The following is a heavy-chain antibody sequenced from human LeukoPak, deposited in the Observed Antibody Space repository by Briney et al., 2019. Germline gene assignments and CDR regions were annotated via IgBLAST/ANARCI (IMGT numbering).Heavy chain of an antibody. D-gene: IGHD3-3*01. J-gene: IGHJ4*02. CDR1: GGSISSYY. CDR2: IYYSGST. CDR3: ARGVVITGLDY. Sequence: SETLSLTCTVSGGSISSYYWSWIRQPPGKGLEWIGYIYYSGSTNYNPSLKSRVTISVDTSKNQFSLMLTSVTAADTAVYYCARGVVITGLDYWGQGTLVTVSS. V-gene: IGHV4-59*01.